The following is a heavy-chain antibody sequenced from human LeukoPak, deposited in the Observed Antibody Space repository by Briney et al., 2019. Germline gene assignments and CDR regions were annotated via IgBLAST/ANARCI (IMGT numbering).Heavy chain of an antibody. Sequence: SETLSLTCAVYGGSFSGYYWSWIRQPPGRGLEWIGEINHSGSTNYNPSLKSRVTISVDTSKNQFSLKLSSVTAADTAVYYCARAYDSSGYSDYWGQGTLVTVSS. CDR3: ARAYDSSGYSDY. J-gene: IGHJ4*02. CDR1: GGSFSGYY. CDR2: INHSGST. D-gene: IGHD3-22*01. V-gene: IGHV4-34*01.